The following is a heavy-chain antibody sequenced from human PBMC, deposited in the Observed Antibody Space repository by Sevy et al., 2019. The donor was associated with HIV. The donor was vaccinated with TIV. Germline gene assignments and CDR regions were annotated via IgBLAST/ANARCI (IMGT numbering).Heavy chain of an antibody. CDR3: ARVWVVVRGTSYMTAALDI. CDR1: GFTFSKYW. J-gene: IGHJ3*02. Sequence: GALRLSWVASGFTFSKYWMSWVPQAPGEGLGWVANIKPGGSEKYYVDSVKGRFTISRAHAKNSLYLQMNSLRAEDTAVYYCARVWVVVRGTSYMTAALDIWGQGTMVTVSS. D-gene: IGHD3-10*01. CDR2: IKPGGSEK. V-gene: IGHV3-7*01.